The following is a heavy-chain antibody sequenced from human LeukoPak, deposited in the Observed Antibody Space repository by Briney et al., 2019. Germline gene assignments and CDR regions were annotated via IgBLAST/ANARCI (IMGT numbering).Heavy chain of an antibody. Sequence: GASVKVSCKASGYTFTSYHMHWVRQAPGQGLEWMGKINLSGGSTTYAQKFQGRVTMTRDTSTSTAYMELRSLRSDDTAVYYCARHYYDSSGYYGNDYWGQGTLVTVSS. CDR3: ARHYYDSSGYYGNDY. J-gene: IGHJ4*02. V-gene: IGHV1-46*01. CDR1: GYTFTSYH. D-gene: IGHD3-22*01. CDR2: INLSGGST.